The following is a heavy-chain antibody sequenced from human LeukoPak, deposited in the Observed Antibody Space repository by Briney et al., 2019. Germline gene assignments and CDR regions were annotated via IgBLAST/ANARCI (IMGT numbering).Heavy chain of an antibody. J-gene: IGHJ6*02. CDR1: GFTFSSYW. Sequence: GGSLRLSCAASGFTFSSYWMHWVRQAPGKGLVWVSRIHSDGSSRSYADSVMGRFTISRDNGKNTLYLQMNSLRAEDTAVYYCARGRYGMDVWGHGTTVTVSS. CDR3: ARGRYGMDV. CDR2: IHSDGSSR. V-gene: IGHV3-74*01.